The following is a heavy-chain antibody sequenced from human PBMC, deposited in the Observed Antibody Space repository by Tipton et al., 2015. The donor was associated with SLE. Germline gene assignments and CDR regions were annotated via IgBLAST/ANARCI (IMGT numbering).Heavy chain of an antibody. CDR2: IYHTATT. V-gene: IGHV4-59*04. D-gene: IGHD3-22*01. CDR1: GFTVSSNY. Sequence: LRLSCAASGFTVSSNYMSWVRQPPGKGLEWIGAIYHTATTYYNPSLKSRVTMSVDTSKNELSLKLTSVTAADTAVYFCSRLARYDPGGYYTIGLDPWGQGTRVTVSS. J-gene: IGHJ5*02. CDR3: SRLARYDPGGYYTIGLDP.